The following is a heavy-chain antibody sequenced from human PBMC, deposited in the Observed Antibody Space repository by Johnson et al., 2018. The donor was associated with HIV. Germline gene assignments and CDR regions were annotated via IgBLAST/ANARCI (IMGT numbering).Heavy chain of an antibody. Sequence: VQLVESGVGVVQPGRSLRLSRSASGFTFRSYTIHWVRQPPRKWPVSVPVISYHGSTKYYGDSVNGRFTISRDNSKNTLFLQRNSLRADDTAVYYCARDPSRSPGAFDIWGQGTMVTVSS. CDR1: GFTFRSYT. J-gene: IGHJ3*02. CDR3: ARDPSRSPGAFDI. CDR2: ISYHGSTK. V-gene: IGHV3-30*14.